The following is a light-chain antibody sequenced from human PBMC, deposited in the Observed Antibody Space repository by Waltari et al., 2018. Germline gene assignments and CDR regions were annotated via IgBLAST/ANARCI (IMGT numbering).Light chain of an antibody. CDR3: CSYAGPNLPVL. CDR2: EVT. CDR1: SSDIGAYTF. J-gene: IGLJ2*01. V-gene: IGLV2-23*02. Sequence: QPALSQPASVSGSPGQSITISCSGTSSDIGAYTFVSLYQQHPGKAPKIVIYEVTERPSGVSNRFSGSKSGNMASLTISGLQAEDEADYYCCSYAGPNLPVLFGGGTRLNVL.